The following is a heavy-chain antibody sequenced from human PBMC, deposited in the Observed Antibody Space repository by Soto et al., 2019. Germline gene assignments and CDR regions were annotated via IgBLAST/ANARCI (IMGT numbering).Heavy chain of an antibody. CDR1: GFTFSNYA. J-gene: IGHJ5*02. CDR3: AKKQGVELVPLATVDWSDP. Sequence: GGSLRLSCAASGFTFSNYAMSWVRQAPGKGLEWVSAISGSGGSTYYADSVKGRFTISRDNSKSTVYLELNNLSAEDTAVYHCAKKQGVELVPLATVDWSDPWGQGAVVTVSS. D-gene: IGHD1-26*01. CDR2: ISGSGGST. V-gene: IGHV3-23*01.